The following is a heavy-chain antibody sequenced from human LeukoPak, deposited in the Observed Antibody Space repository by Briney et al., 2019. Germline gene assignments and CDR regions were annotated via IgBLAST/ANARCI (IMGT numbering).Heavy chain of an antibody. Sequence: GESLKISCKGSGYSFTNYWIGWVRQMPGKGLEWMGIIYPGDSDTRYSPSFQGQVTISADKSISTAYLQWSSLKASDTAMYYCARRPATRRGATALDIWGQGTMVTVSS. V-gene: IGHV5-51*01. J-gene: IGHJ3*02. CDR1: GYSFTNYW. D-gene: IGHD3-10*01. CDR3: ARRPATRRGATALDI. CDR2: IYPGDSDT.